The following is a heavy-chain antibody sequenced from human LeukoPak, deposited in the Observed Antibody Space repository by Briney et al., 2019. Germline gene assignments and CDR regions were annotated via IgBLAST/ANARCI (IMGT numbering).Heavy chain of an antibody. CDR3: ARTVTGTLYFDY. V-gene: IGHV4-39*01. D-gene: IGHD6-19*01. Sequence: KTSETLSLTCTVSGGSISNSNYYWGWIRQPPEKGLEWIGSIYYSGSTFYRASLKSRATISAETSKNQFSLRLSFVTAADTAVYYCARTVTGTLYFDYWGQGTLVTVSS. J-gene: IGHJ4*02. CDR2: IYYSGST. CDR1: GGSISNSNYY.